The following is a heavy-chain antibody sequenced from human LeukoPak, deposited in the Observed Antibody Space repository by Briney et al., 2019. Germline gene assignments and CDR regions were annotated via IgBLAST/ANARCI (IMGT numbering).Heavy chain of an antibody. CDR2: ISGPGGST. CDR1: GFTFSNLP. D-gene: IGHD3-10*01. J-gene: IGHJ6*03. V-gene: IGHV3-23*01. CDR3: GPTLGYNYYMDV. Sequence: GGSLRLSCAASGFTFSNLPMSWVRQAPGKGLEWVSAISGPGGSTYYADSVKDRFTISRDHSKNTLYLQMNSLRAEDTAVYYCGPTLGYNYYMDVWGKGTTVTVSS.